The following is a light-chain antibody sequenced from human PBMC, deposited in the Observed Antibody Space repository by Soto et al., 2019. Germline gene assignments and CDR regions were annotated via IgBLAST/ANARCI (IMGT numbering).Light chain of an antibody. CDR1: QSISTY. Sequence: DIQMTQPPSSLSASVGDRVTITCRASQSISTYLNWYQHKPGMAPKLLIYAASSLQSGVPSRFSGSGSGTDFTLTISSLQPEDFATYYCQQANSFPLTFGGGTKVDIK. CDR2: AAS. J-gene: IGKJ4*01. CDR3: QQANSFPLT. V-gene: IGKV1-39*01.